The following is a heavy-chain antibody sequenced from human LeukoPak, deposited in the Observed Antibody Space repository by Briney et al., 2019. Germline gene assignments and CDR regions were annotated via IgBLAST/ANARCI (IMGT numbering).Heavy chain of an antibody. D-gene: IGHD1-26*01. CDR2: IYYSGST. J-gene: IGHJ4*02. Sequence: KPSETLFLTGIGSGVSMLRDRLDAGWIRQPPGKGLEWIGSIYYSGSTYYNPSLKSRVTISVDTSKNQLSLKLSSVTAADTAVYYCATIVVGSGFDLWGQGTLVTVSS. CDR3: ATIVVGSGFDL. CDR1: GVSMLRDRLD. V-gene: IGHV4-39*01.